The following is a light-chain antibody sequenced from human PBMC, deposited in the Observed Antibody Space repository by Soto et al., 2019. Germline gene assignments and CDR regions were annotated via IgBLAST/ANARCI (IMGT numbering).Light chain of an antibody. Sequence: EIVLTQSPGTLSLSPGERATLSCRASQSVSSSYLAWYQQKPGQAPRLLIYGASSRATGIPDRFSGSGSGTDFTLTISRLEPEDFAVYYCQQYGSSHLGFGGGTKVDI. V-gene: IGKV3-20*01. CDR3: QQYGSSHLG. J-gene: IGKJ4*01. CDR2: GAS. CDR1: QSVSSSY.